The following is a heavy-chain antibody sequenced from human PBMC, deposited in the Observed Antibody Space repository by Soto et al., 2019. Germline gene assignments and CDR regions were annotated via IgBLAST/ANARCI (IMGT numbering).Heavy chain of an antibody. CDR2: IYPGDSDT. Sequence: PGESLKISCKASGYSFANYWIGWVRQMPGKGLEWMGIIYPGDSDTKYSPSFQGQVTISADKSISTAYLQWNSLKASDTAIYYCARYCRGGWCYPPPYHFAYWGRGPSVPAPS. J-gene: IGHJ4*02. CDR1: GYSFANYW. D-gene: IGHD2-15*01. V-gene: IGHV5-51*01. CDR3: ARYCRGGWCYPPPYHFAY.